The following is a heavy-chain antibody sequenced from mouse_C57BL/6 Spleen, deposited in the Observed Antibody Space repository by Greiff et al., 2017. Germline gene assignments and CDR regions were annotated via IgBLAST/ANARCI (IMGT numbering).Heavy chain of an antibody. J-gene: IGHJ2*01. CDR1: GYTFTSYW. CDR3: ERSIYYDYYADYFDY. Sequence: VQLQQPGAELVKPGASVKLSCKASGYTFTSYWMHWVKQSPGRGLEWIGRIDPNSGGTKYNEKFKSKATLTVDKPSSTAYMQLSSLTSEDSAVYYCERSIYYDYYADYFDYWGQGTTLTVSS. CDR2: IDPNSGGT. V-gene: IGHV1-72*01. D-gene: IGHD2-4*01.